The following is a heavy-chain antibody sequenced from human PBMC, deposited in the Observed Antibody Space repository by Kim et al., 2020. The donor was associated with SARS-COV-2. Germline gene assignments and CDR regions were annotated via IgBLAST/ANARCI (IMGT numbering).Heavy chain of an antibody. CDR3: AWRDKGFDS. V-gene: IGHV5-51*01. J-gene: IGHJ5*01. CDR1: GYTFTSHW. Sequence: GESLKISCQTSGYTFTSHWIAWVRRMPGKGLEWVGMVFPGDSDTRYGTSFQGQVSISADKSTKIAYLQWNSLKHSDTAMYYCAWRDKGFDSWGQGTLVTVSS. D-gene: IGHD2-21*01. CDR2: VFPGDSDT.